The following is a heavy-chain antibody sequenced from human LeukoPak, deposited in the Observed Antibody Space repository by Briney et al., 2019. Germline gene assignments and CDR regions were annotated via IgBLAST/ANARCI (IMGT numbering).Heavy chain of an antibody. CDR1: GDSISSGNYY. Sequence: SETLSLTCTVSGDSISSGNYYWSWIRQPAGKGLEWIGRIYSSGSTNYNPSLKSRVTMSIDTSKNQLSLKLTSVTAADTAVYYCARESDYSNNVDYWGQGTLVTVSS. J-gene: IGHJ4*02. V-gene: IGHV4-61*02. CDR3: ARESDYSNNVDY. D-gene: IGHD4-11*01. CDR2: IYSSGST.